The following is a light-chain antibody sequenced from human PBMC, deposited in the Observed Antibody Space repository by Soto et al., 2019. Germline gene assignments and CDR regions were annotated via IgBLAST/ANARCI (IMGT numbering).Light chain of an antibody. CDR3: QHYNSYSEA. V-gene: IGKV1-5*03. Sequence: DIQMPQSPSTLSGSVGDRVTITCRASQTISSWLAWYQQKPGKAPKLLIYKASTLKSGVPSRFSGSGSGTEFTLPISSLQPDHFATYFCQHYNSYSEAFGQRTNVEL. CDR2: KAS. J-gene: IGKJ1*01. CDR1: QTISSW.